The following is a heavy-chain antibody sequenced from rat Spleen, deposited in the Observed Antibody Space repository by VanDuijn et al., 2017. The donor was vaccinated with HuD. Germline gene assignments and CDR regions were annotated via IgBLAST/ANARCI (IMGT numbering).Heavy chain of an antibody. V-gene: IGHV5-29*01. CDR1: GFTFSDYY. CDR3: ARHFYPGIALDY. J-gene: IGHJ2*01. D-gene: IGHD1-4*01. CDR2: ISYDGGRN. Sequence: EVQLVESDGGLVQPGRSLKLSCAASGFTFSDYYMAWVRQAPTKGLEWVATISYDGGRNFYRDSVKGRFTITRDNAKSTLYLQMDSLRSEDTATYYCARHFYPGIALDYWGQGVMVTVSS.